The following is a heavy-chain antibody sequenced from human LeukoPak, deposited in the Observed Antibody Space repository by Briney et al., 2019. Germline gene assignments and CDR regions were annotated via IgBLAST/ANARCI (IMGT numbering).Heavy chain of an antibody. Sequence: PSGTLSLTCAVSGGSISSSNWWSWVRQPPGKGLEWIGEIYHSGSTNYNPSLKSRVTISVDKSKNQFSLKLSSVTAADTAVYYCARAFHSDASGRYKGFYYMDVWGKGTTVTVSS. CDR3: ARAFHSDASGRYKGFYYMDV. D-gene: IGHD3-10*01. CDR2: IYHSGST. V-gene: IGHV4-4*02. J-gene: IGHJ6*03. CDR1: GGSISSSNW.